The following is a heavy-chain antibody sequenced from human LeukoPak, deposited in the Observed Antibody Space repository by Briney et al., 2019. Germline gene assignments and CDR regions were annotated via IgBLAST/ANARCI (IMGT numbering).Heavy chain of an antibody. D-gene: IGHD6-25*01. CDR2: ISSSSSYI. J-gene: IGHJ4*02. CDR1: GFTFSSYS. Sequence: PGGSLRLSCAASGFTFSSYSMTWVRQAPGKGLEWVSSISSSSSYIYYADSVKGRFTISRDNAKNSLYLQMNSLRAEDTAVYYCARDVARLFDYWGQGTLVTVSS. CDR3: ARDVARLFDY. V-gene: IGHV3-21*01.